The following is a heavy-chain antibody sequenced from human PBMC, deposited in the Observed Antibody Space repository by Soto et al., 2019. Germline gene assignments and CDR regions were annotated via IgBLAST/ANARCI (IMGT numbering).Heavy chain of an antibody. CDR1: GFTFSSYS. D-gene: IGHD3-22*01. J-gene: IGHJ4*02. CDR2: ISSSSSTI. V-gene: IGHV3-48*02. CDR3: ARDGVPHYYDSSGYGDY. Sequence: GGSLRLSCAASGFTFSSYSMNWVRQAPGKGLEWVSYISSSSSTIYYADSVKGRFTISRDNAKNSLYLQMNSLRDEDTAVYYCARDGVPHYYDSSGYGDYWGQGTLVTVSS.